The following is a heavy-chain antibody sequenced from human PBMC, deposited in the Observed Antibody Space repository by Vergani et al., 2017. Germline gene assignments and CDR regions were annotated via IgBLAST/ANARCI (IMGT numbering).Heavy chain of an antibody. CDR2: IYYSGST. J-gene: IGHJ4*02. CDR1: GGSISSYY. V-gene: IGHV4-59*01. CDR3: ASGDNGPVDY. Sequence: QVQLQESGPGLVKPSETLSLTCTVSGGSISSYYWSWIRQPPGKGLEWIGYIYYSGSTNYNPSLKSRVTISVDTSKNQFSLRLSSVTAADTAVYYCASGDNGPVDYWSQGTLVTVSS. D-gene: IGHD7-27*01.